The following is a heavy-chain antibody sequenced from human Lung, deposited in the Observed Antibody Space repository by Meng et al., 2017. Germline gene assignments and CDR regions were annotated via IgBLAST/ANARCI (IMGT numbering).Heavy chain of an antibody. CDR1: GGSISSDNW. V-gene: IGHV4-4*02. D-gene: IGHD2-21*01. Sequence: QVQLQGSVPGLVKPSGTLSLTCAVSGGSISSDNWWSWVRQPPGKGLEWIGEIYHSGSTNYNPSLKSRITISVDKPKNQFSLTLSSVTAADTAVYYCTKNDFYCLGYWGQGTLVTVSS. CDR3: TKNDFYCLGY. CDR2: IYHSGST. J-gene: IGHJ4*02.